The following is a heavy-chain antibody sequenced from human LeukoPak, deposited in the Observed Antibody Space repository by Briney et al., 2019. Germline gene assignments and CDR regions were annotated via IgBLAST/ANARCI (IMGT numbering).Heavy chain of an antibody. Sequence: PGGSLRLSCAASGFTFSSYAMSWVRQAPGKGLEWVSAISGSGGSTYYADSVKGRFTISRDNSKNTLYLQMNSLRAEDTAVYYCAKGKYCGGDCYYYYYYGTDVWGQGTTVTVSS. CDR2: ISGSGGST. V-gene: IGHV3-23*01. J-gene: IGHJ6*02. CDR1: GFTFSSYA. D-gene: IGHD2-21*02. CDR3: AKGKYCGGDCYYYYYYGTDV.